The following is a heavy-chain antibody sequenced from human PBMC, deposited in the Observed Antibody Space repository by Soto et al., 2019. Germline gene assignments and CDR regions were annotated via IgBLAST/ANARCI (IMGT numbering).Heavy chain of an antibody. D-gene: IGHD5-18*01. J-gene: IGHJ6*02. Sequence: SETLSLTCTVSGGSVGSGSYYWSWIRQPPGKGLEWIGYIYYSGSTNYNPSLKSRVTISVDTSKNQFSLKLSSVTAADTAVYYCARDPGYSYGYPYYYGMDVWGQGTTVTVSS. CDR2: IYYSGST. V-gene: IGHV4-61*01. CDR1: GGSVGSGSYY. CDR3: ARDPGYSYGYPYYYGMDV.